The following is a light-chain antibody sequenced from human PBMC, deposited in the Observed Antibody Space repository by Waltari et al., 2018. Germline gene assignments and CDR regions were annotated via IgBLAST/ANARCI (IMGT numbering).Light chain of an antibody. CDR1: QSLRDSDGNTY. J-gene: IGKJ4*01. CDR3: MQSTHWPPLT. V-gene: IGKV2-30*01. Sequence: DVVLTQSPLSLPVTLGQPASISCSSSQSLRDSDGNTYLNWLHQRPGQSPRRLIYEVSKRDSGVPDRFSGSGSGANFTLRISRVEAEDVGVYYCMQSTHWPPLTFGGGTKVEIK. CDR2: EVS.